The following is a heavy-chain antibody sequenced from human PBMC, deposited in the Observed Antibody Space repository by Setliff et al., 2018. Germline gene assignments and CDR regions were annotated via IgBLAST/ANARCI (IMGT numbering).Heavy chain of an antibody. CDR1: GGSISSGDYY. Sequence: SETLSLTCTVSGGSISSGDYYWSWIRQPPGKGLEWIGYIYYSGSTYYNPSLKSRVTISVDTSKNQFSLKLSSVTAADTAVYYCASAEYTDYYFDYWGQGTLVTGSA. CDR3: ASAEYTDYYFDY. CDR2: IYYSGST. J-gene: IGHJ4*02. D-gene: IGHD1-1*01. V-gene: IGHV4-30-4*08.